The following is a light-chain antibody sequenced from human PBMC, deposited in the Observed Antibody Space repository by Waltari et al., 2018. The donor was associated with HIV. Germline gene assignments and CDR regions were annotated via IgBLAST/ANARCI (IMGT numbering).Light chain of an antibody. V-gene: IGLV3-19*01. CDR1: SLRIYY. CDR2: GKN. J-gene: IGLJ2*01. Sequence: SSELTQDPAVSVALRQTVRIPSQGDSLRIYYYSLYQQKPGQAPVLVIYGKNTPPSGIPDRFAASSSGTTASLTISGAQAEDEADYYCNSRDTSGNHQVFGGGTTLTVL. CDR3: NSRDTSGNHQV.